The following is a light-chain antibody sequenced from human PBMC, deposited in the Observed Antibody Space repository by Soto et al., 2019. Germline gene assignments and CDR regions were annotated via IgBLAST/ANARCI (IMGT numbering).Light chain of an antibody. CDR3: QQYYRART. J-gene: IGKJ1*01. CDR1: QSVLYSSNNKNY. V-gene: IGKV4-1*01. CDR2: WAS. Sequence: DIVMTQFPDSLAVSLGERATINCKSSQSVLYSSNNKNYLAWYQQKPGQPPKLLIYWASTRESWVPDRFSGSGSGTDFTLTISSLQAEDVAVYYCQQYYRARTFGQGTKVEI.